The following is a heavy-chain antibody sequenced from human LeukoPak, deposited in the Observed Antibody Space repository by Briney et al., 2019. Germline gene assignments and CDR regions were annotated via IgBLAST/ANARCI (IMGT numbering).Heavy chain of an antibody. V-gene: IGHV3-53*01. CDR3: ARVDRNSSGYRY. Sequence: GGSLRLSCAASGFIVSSNYMSWVRQAPGKGLEWVSVIYSAGSTYYADSVKGRFTMSRDDSKNSVYLQMNSLRVEDTAVYYCARVDRNSSGYRYWGQGTLVTVSS. D-gene: IGHD6-13*01. J-gene: IGHJ4*02. CDR2: IYSAGST. CDR1: GFIVSSNY.